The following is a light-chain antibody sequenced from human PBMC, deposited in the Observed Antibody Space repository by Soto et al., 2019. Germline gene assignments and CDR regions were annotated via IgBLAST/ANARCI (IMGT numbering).Light chain of an antibody. CDR1: ETVATN. V-gene: IGKV3-15*01. Sequence: PGARAALSCWASETVATNLAWYQQKPGQAPRLLISGASTRAAGISDRFSGSGSGTEFTLTISSLQPDDFATYYCQQFNSYPITFGQGTRLEIK. J-gene: IGKJ5*01. CDR2: GAS. CDR3: QQFNSYPIT.